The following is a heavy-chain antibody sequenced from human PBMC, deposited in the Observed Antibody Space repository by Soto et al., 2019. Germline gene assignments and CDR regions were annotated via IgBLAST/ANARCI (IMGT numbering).Heavy chain of an antibody. V-gene: IGHV1-69*01. CDR3: ARDLMGVSDIVVVPAANYYYGMDV. CDR1: GGTFSSYA. J-gene: IGHJ6*02. D-gene: IGHD2-2*01. CDR2: LIPIFGTA. Sequence: QVQLVQSGAEVKKPGSSVKVSCKASGGTFSSYAISWVRQAPGQGLEWMGGLIPIFGTANYAQKFQCRVTITADQSTIIDYMELSSLSIEDTSVDYCARDLMGVSDIVVVPAANYYYGMDVWGQGTTVTVSS.